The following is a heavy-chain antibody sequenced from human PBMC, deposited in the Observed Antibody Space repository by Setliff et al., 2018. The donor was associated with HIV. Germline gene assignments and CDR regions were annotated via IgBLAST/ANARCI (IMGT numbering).Heavy chain of an antibody. Sequence: GGSLRLSCAASGFSFSSYWMHWVRQAPGKGLVWVSRINTDGSSTSYADSVKGRFTISRDNAKSTLYLQVNSLRAEDTAVYYCARGVRGVVNGMDVWGQGTTVTVSS. D-gene: IGHD3-10*01. CDR2: INTDGSST. CDR1: GFSFSSYW. CDR3: ARGVRGVVNGMDV. V-gene: IGHV3-74*01. J-gene: IGHJ6*02.